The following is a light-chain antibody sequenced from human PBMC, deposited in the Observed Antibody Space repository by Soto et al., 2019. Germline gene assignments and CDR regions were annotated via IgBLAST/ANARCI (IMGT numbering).Light chain of an antibody. Sequence: QSALTQPASVSGSPGQSVTISCTGTSSDVGSYNLVSWYQQHPGKAPKVVIYEDTKRPSGVSDHFSGSKSGNTASLTISGLQADDEADYYCSSYAGSSTVVFGGGTKLTVL. CDR1: SSDVGSYNL. CDR3: SSYAGSSTVV. CDR2: EDT. V-gene: IGLV2-23*01. J-gene: IGLJ3*02.